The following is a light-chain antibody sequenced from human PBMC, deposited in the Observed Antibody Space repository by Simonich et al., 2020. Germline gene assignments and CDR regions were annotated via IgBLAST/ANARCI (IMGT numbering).Light chain of an antibody. Sequence: NFMLTQPHSVSESPGKTVTISCTRSNGSIASNYVQWYQQRPGSAPTTVIYEDNQRPSGLPDRFSGSIDSSSNSASLTISGLKTEDEADYYCQSYDSSNYWVFGGGTKLTVL. V-gene: IGLV6-57*03. CDR3: QSYDSSNYWV. CDR2: EDN. J-gene: IGLJ3*02. CDR1: NGSIASNY.